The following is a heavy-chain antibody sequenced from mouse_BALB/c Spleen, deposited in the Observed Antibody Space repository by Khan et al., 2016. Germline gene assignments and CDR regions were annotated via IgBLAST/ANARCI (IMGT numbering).Heavy chain of an antibody. CDR1: GYTFTNYG. Sequence: QFQLVQSGPELKKPGETVKISCKASGYTFTNYGMNWVKQAPGKGLKWMCWINPNTGEPTSAEEFKGRFAFSLETSASNAYLQINKLKNEDTATYFCARDGSSYYAMDYWGQGTSVTVSS. J-gene: IGHJ4*01. CDR3: ARDGSSYYAMDY. D-gene: IGHD1-1*01. V-gene: IGHV9-3*02. CDR2: INPNTGEP.